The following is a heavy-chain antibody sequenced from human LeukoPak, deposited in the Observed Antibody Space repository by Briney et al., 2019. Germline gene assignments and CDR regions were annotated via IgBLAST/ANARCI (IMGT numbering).Heavy chain of an antibody. CDR3: ARDLGGIYFDY. CDR1: GGSFSGYY. V-gene: IGHV4-34*01. D-gene: IGHD1-26*01. CDR2: INHSGST. Sequence: SETLSLTCAVYGGSFSGYYWSWIRQPPGKGLEWIGEINHSGSTNYNPSLKSRVTISVDTSKNQLSLKLSSVTAADTAVYYCARDLGGIYFDYWGQGTLVTVSS. J-gene: IGHJ4*02.